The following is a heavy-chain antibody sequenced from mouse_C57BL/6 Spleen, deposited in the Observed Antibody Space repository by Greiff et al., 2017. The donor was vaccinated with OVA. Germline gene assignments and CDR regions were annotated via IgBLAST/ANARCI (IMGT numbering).Heavy chain of an antibody. D-gene: IGHD2-4*01. CDR2: ISYDGSN. J-gene: IGHJ3*01. Sequence: EVKLEESGPGLVKPSQSLSLTCSVTGYSITSGYYWNWIRQFPGNKLEWMGYISYDGSNNYNPSLKNRISITRDTSKNQFFLKLNSVTTEDTATYYCARCYDYAFAYWGQGTLVTVSA. CDR3: ARCYDYAFAY. CDR1: GYSITSGYY. V-gene: IGHV3-6*01.